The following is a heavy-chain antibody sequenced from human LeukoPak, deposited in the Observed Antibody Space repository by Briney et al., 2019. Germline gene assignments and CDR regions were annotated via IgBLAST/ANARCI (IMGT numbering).Heavy chain of an antibody. CDR2: IYYSGST. D-gene: IGHD6-19*01. J-gene: IGHJ4*02. CDR1: GGSISSSSYY. Sequence: PSETLSLTCTVSGGSISSSSYYWGWIRQPPGKGLEWIGSIYYSGSTYYNPSLKSRVTISVDTSKNQFSLKLSSVTAADTAVYYCARVAYLSKGSGWSLGYWGQGTLVTVSS. V-gene: IGHV4-39*07. CDR3: ARVAYLSKGSGWSLGY.